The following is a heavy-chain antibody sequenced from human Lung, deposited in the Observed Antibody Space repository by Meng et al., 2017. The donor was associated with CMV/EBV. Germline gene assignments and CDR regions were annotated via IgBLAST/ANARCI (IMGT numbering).Heavy chain of an antibody. D-gene: IGHD6-19*01. Sequence: GESLKISCTASGFTFGDYAMSWVRQAPGKGLEWVGFIRSKAYGGTTEYAASVKGRFTISRDDSKSIAYLQMNSLKTEDTAVYYCTRYSSGWSLADPWGQGXLVTVSS. V-gene: IGHV3-49*04. CDR3: TRYSSGWSLADP. J-gene: IGHJ5*02. CDR1: GFTFGDYA. CDR2: IRSKAYGGTT.